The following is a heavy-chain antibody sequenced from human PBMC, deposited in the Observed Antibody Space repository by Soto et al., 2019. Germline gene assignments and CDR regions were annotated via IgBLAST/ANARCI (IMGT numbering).Heavy chain of an antibody. CDR1: GYSFTSYW. Sequence: PGESLKISCKGSGYSFTSYWISWVRQMPGKGLEWMGRIDPSDSYTNYSPSFQGHVTISADKSISTAYLQWSSLKASDTPMYYCARTHSSSSRGYYYYGMDVWGQGTTVTVSS. CDR3: ARTHSSSSRGYYYYGMDV. CDR2: IDPSDSYT. J-gene: IGHJ6*02. V-gene: IGHV5-10-1*01. D-gene: IGHD6-6*01.